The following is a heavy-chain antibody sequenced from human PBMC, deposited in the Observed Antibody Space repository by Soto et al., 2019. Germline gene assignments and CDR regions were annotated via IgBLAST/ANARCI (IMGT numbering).Heavy chain of an antibody. Sequence: QVQLVQSGAEVKKPGSSVKVSCKASGGTFSSYAISWVRQAPGQGLEWMGGIIPIFGTANYAQKFQGRVTITADESTSTAYMERSSLRSEDTDVYYCARDPPYYSDSSPETSAGGMDVWGQGTTVTVSS. D-gene: IGHD3-22*01. J-gene: IGHJ6*02. CDR2: IIPIFGTA. CDR3: ARDPPYYSDSSPETSAGGMDV. CDR1: GGTFSSYA. V-gene: IGHV1-69*12.